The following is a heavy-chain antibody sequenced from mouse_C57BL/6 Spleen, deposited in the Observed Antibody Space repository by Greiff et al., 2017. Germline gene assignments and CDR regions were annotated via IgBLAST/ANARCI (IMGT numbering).Heavy chain of an antibody. CDR3: ARQDYGGD. CDR2: IDPSDSYT. V-gene: IGHV1-50*01. J-gene: IGHJ3*01. D-gene: IGHD1-2*01. CDR1: GYTFTSYW. Sequence: VQLQQPGAELVKPGASVKLSCKASGYTFTSYWMQWVKQRPGQGLEWIGEIDPSDSYTNYNQKFKGKATLTVDTSSSTAYMQLSSLTSENYAVYYCARQDYGGDWGQGTLGTVSA.